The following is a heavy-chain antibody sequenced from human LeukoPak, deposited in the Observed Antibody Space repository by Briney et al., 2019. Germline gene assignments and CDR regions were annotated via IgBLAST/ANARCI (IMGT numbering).Heavy chain of an antibody. V-gene: IGHV3-23*01. Sequence: GGSLRLSCAASGFTFSNYAMNWVRQAPGKGLEWVSTISGGGGTTYYADSVKGRFTISRDNSKNTLYMLLNSLRAEDTAVYYCAPYGSSSNSVDPWGQGTLVTVSS. D-gene: IGHD6-6*01. CDR2: ISGGGGTT. CDR3: APYGSSSNSVDP. J-gene: IGHJ5*02. CDR1: GFTFSNYA.